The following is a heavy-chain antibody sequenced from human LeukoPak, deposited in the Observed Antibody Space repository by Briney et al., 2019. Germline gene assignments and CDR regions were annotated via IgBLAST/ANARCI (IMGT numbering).Heavy chain of an antibody. J-gene: IGHJ4*02. CDR1: GFTFGNYE. Sequence: GGSLRLSCAASGFTFGNYEMNWVGQPPGKGLQWVSYISTGSTTIYYADSVKGRFTISRDNAKNSLYLQMNSLRAEDTAVYYCARAGYSFDSPNYFDYWGQGTLVTVSS. D-gene: IGHD5-18*01. CDR2: ISTGSTTI. CDR3: ARAGYSFDSPNYFDY. V-gene: IGHV3-48*03.